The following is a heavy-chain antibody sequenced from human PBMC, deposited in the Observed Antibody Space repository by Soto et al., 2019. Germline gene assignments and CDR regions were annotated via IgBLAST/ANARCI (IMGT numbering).Heavy chain of an antibody. J-gene: IGHJ4*02. CDR1: GGTFSSYA. CDR2: IIPIFGTA. CDR3: ARDVATMAAAFDY. D-gene: IGHD5-12*01. Sequence: QVQLVQSGAEVKKPGSSVKVSCKASGGTFSSYAISWVRQAPGQGLEWMGGIIPIFGTANYAQKFQGRVTISVDESTSTAYMERSSLGAEETAVYYCARDVATMAAAFDYWGQGTLVTVSS. V-gene: IGHV1-69*01.